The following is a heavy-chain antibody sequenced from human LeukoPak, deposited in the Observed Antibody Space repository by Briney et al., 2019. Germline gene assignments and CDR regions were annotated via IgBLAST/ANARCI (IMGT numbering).Heavy chain of an antibody. CDR1: GGSISAYY. Sequence: SETLSLTCTVSGGSISAYYWSWIRQPPGKGLEWIGYIHYSGTTNYYPSLKSRVTIALDTSKSQFSLKLNSVTAADTAVYYCARFGTSSSRFFDQWGQGTLVTVPS. J-gene: IGHJ4*02. V-gene: IGHV4-59*01. CDR2: IHYSGTT. D-gene: IGHD6-6*01. CDR3: ARFGTSSSRFFDQ.